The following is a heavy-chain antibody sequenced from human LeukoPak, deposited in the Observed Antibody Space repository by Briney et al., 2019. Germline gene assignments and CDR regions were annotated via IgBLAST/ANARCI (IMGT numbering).Heavy chain of an antibody. CDR3: ARGDYDYVWGSYRRTPFDY. J-gene: IGHJ4*02. CDR1: GGTFSSYA. D-gene: IGHD3-16*02. V-gene: IGHV1-69*05. Sequence: GASVKVSCKASGGTFSSYAISWVRQAPGQGLEWMGGIIPIFGTANYAQKFQGRVTITTDESTGTAYMELSSLRSEDTAVYYCARGDYDYVWGSYRRTPFDYWGQGTLVTVSS. CDR2: IIPIFGTA.